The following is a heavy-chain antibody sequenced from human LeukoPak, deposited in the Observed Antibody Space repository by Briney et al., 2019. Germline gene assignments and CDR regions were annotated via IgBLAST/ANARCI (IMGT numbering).Heavy chain of an antibody. CDR2: INPNSGGT. J-gene: IGHJ4*02. V-gene: IGHV1-2*02. CDR3: ASKSSSWLRVFDY. D-gene: IGHD6-13*01. CDR1: GYTFTGYY. Sequence: ASVKVSCKASGYTFTGYYMHRVRQAPGQGLEWMGWINPNSGGTNYAQKFQGRVTMTRDTSISTAYMELSRLRSDDTAVYYCASKSSSWLRVFDYWGQGTLVTVSS.